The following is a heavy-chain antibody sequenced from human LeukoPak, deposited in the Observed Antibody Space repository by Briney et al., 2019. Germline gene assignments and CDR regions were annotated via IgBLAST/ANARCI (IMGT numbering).Heavy chain of an antibody. CDR1: GDSVSSNSAA. Sequence: SQTLSLTCAISGDSVSSNSAAWNWIRQSPSRGLEWLGRTYYGPKWYNDYGVSVKSRITINADTSKNQFSLQLNSVTPEDTAVYYCARGRRSSSWYAFWFDPWGQGTLVTVSS. CDR2: TYYGPKWYN. CDR3: ARGRRSSSWYAFWFDP. D-gene: IGHD6-13*01. J-gene: IGHJ5*02. V-gene: IGHV6-1*01.